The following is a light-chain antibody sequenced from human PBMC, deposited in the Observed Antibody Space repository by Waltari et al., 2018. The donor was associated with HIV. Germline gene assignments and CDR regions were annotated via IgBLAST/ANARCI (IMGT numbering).Light chain of an antibody. CDR3: QQYHSIPQGYT. V-gene: IGKV4-1*01. CDR1: QSVLYSSNIRDY. Sequence: DIVMTQSPDSLAVSLGERATINCKSSQSVLYSSNIRDYLSWYQQKPGQPPKLLIYWASTRESGVPDRFSGSGSGTNCTLTISSLQAEDVAVYYCQQYHSIPQGYTFGQGTKLEIK. J-gene: IGKJ2*01. CDR2: WAS.